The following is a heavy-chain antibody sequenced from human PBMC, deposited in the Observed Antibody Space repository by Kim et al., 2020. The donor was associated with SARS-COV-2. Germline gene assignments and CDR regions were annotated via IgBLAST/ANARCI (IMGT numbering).Heavy chain of an antibody. J-gene: IGHJ4*02. Sequence: SGTLSLTCSVSGVSISTNYHYWGWVRQPPGKGLEWIGSVYNSGTTYYNPSLKSRVTISGDTSKNQFSLNMRSVTAADTAVYYCACNVGSTPDYYFDYWGRGALVTVSS. CDR2: VYNSGTT. V-gene: IGHV4-39*07. CDR3: ACNVGSTPDYYFDY. CDR1: GVSISTNYHY. D-gene: IGHD1-26*01.